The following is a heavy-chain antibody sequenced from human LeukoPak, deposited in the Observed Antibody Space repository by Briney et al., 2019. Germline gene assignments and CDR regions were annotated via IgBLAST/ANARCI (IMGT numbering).Heavy chain of an antibody. CDR3: ARDLAPTTVVDAFDI. V-gene: IGHV1-46*01. J-gene: IGHJ3*02. Sequence: ASVKASCKASGYTFTSYYMHWVRQAPGQGLEWMGIINPSGGSTSYAQKFQGRVTMTRDTSTSTVYMELSSLRSEDTAVYYCARDLAPTTVVDAFDIWGQGTMVTVSS. D-gene: IGHD4-23*01. CDR2: INPSGGST. CDR1: GYTFTSYY.